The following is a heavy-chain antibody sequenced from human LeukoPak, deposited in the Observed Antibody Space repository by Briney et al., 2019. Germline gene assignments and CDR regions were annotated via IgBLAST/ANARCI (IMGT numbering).Heavy chain of an antibody. V-gene: IGHV4-39*07. CDR3: ARDYSGSPGF. D-gene: IGHD3-10*01. CDR2: IYYSGTT. Sequence: SETLSLTCTVSGGSISSSSYYWGWIRQPPGKGLEWVGSIYYSGTTYYNPSLKSRVTISVDTSKNQFSLKLSSVTAADTAVYYCARDYSGSPGFWGQGTLVTVSS. J-gene: IGHJ4*02. CDR1: GGSISSSSYY.